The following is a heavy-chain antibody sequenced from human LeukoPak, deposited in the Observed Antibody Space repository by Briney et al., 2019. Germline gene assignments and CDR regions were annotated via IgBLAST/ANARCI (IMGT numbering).Heavy chain of an antibody. CDR3: ARGLVLGASDI. CDR1: GFTFSSYS. Sequence: GGSLRLSCAASGFTFSSYSMNWVRQAPGKGLEWISYINSTYTIDYTDSVKGRFTISRDNAKSSLYLQMNSLRADDTAVYYCARGLVLGASDIWGQGTMVTVSS. J-gene: IGHJ3*02. V-gene: IGHV3-48*01. CDR2: INSTYTI. D-gene: IGHD1-26*01.